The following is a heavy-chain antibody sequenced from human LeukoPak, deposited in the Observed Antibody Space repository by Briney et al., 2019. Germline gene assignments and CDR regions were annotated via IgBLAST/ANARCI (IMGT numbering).Heavy chain of an antibody. CDR3: ARRSYYYGSGSYWDPVDY. J-gene: IGHJ4*02. V-gene: IGHV3-21*01. Sequence: GGSLRLSCAASGFTFSSYSMNWVRQAPGKGLESVSSISSSSSYIYYADSVKGRFTISRDNAKNSLYLQMNSLRAEDTAVYYCARRSYYYGSGSYWDPVDYWGQGTLVTVSS. CDR1: GFTFSSYS. CDR2: ISSSSSYI. D-gene: IGHD3-10*01.